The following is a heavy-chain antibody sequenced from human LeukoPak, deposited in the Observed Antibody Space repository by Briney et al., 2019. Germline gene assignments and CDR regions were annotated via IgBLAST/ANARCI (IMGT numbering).Heavy chain of an antibody. CDR3: AGTDSGSYSRWFDY. Sequence: PGGSLRLSCAASGFSFSSCSMKWVRQAPGKGLEWVSYISSSSTIKYYADSVKGRFTVSRDNAKNSLYLQMNSLRAEDTAVYYCAGTDSGSYSRWFDYWGQGTLVTVSS. CDR1: GFSFSSCS. V-gene: IGHV3-48*01. CDR2: ISSSSTIK. D-gene: IGHD1-26*01. J-gene: IGHJ4*02.